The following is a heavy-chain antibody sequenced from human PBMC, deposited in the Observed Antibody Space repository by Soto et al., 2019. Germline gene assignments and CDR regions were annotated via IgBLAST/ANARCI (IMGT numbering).Heavy chain of an antibody. CDR1: GGSISSYY. Sequence: SETLSLTCTVSGGSISSYYWSWIRQPPGKGLEWIGYIYYSGSTNYNPSLKSRVTISVDTSKNQFSLRLSSVTAADTAVYYCARDKSYGSELDYYYGMDVWGQGTTVTVSS. CDR3: ARDKSYGSELDYYYGMDV. CDR2: IYYSGST. D-gene: IGHD5-18*01. J-gene: IGHJ6*02. V-gene: IGHV4-59*01.